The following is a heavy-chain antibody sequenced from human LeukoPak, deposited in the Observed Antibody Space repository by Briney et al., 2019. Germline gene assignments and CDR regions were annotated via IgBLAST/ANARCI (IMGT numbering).Heavy chain of an antibody. CDR3: ARVYCSSTSCYTSPVDAFDV. CDR1: GGSFSGYY. D-gene: IGHD2-2*02. Sequence: PSETLSLTCAVYGGSFSGYYWSWIRQPPGKGLEWIGEINNSGSTNYNPSLKSRVTISVDTSRNQFSLKLSSVTAADTAVYYCARVYCSSTSCYTSPVDAFDVWGQGTMVTVSS. CDR2: INNSGST. J-gene: IGHJ3*01. V-gene: IGHV4-34*01.